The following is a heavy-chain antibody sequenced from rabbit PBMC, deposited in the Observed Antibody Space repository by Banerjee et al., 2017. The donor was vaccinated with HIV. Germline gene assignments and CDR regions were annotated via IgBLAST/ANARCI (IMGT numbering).Heavy chain of an antibody. D-gene: IGHD2-1*01. CDR1: GFSFSSSYY. Sequence: QQLGESGGDLVKPGASLTLTCTASGFSFSSSYYMCWVRQAPGKGLEWIACIYGGSNRGTTYASWAKGRFTISKTSSTTVTLQMTSLTAADTATYFCARDDVNGAWNFNLWGQGTLVTVS. J-gene: IGHJ4*01. V-gene: IGHV1S40*01. CDR2: IYGGSNRGT. CDR3: ARDDVNGAWNFNL.